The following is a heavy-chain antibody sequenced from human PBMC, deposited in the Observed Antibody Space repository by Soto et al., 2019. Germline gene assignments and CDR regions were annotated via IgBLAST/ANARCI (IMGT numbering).Heavy chain of an antibody. Sequence: SGPTLVNPTQTLTLTCTFSGFSLSTGGVGVGWIRQPQEKALEWLALIYWDDDKRYSPSLKSRLTITKDTSKNQVVLTMTNMDPVDTATYYCAHRLYSSAWPWDSGVFDYWGQGTLVTVSS. D-gene: IGHD6-19*01. J-gene: IGHJ4*02. CDR3: AHRLYSSAWPWDSGVFDY. CDR1: GFSLSTGGVG. V-gene: IGHV2-5*02. CDR2: IYWDDDK.